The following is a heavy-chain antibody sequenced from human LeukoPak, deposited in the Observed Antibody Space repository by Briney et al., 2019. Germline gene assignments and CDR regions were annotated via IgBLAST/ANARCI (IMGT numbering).Heavy chain of an antibody. J-gene: IGHJ4*02. CDR3: ARYNSKYSSGWYGPGAIDY. Sequence: SETLSLTCAVYGGSFSGYYWSWIRQPPGKGLEWIGEINHSGSTNYNPSLKSRVTISVDTSKNQFSLKLSSVTAADTAVYYCARYNSKYSSGWYGPGAIDYWGQGTLVTVSS. CDR2: INHSGST. CDR1: GGSFSGYY. D-gene: IGHD6-19*01. V-gene: IGHV4-34*01.